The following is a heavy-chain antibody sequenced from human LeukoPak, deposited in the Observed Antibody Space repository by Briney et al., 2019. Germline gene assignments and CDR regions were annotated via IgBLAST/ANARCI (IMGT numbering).Heavy chain of an antibody. CDR3: ARFNSGSYQHYFDY. CDR1: GGSISSISYY. Sequence: SETLSLTCTVSGGSISSISYYWGWIRQPPGKGLEWIGSMYHNGSTYYNPSLKSRVTISVDTSKNQFSLKLSSVTAADTAVYYCARFNSGSYQHYFDYWGQGTLVTVSS. D-gene: IGHD1-26*01. V-gene: IGHV4-39*07. J-gene: IGHJ4*02. CDR2: MYHNGST.